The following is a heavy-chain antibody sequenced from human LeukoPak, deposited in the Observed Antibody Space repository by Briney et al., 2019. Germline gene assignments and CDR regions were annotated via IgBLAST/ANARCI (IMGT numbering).Heavy chain of an antibody. J-gene: IGHJ5*02. D-gene: IGHD3-3*01. CDR3: ARVKGYYFNWLDP. CDR2: IYTSGST. Sequence: PSETLSLTCTVSGGSISSFYWGWIRQPAGQGLGWIGRIYTSGSTNYNPSLKGRVTMSVDTSKNQFSLKLSSVTATDTAVYYCARVKGYYFNWLDPWGQETLLTLS. V-gene: IGHV4-4*07. CDR1: GGSISSFY.